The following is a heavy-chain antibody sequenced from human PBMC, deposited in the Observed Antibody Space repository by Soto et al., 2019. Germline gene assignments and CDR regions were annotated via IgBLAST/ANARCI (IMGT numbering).Heavy chain of an antibody. V-gene: IGHV1-46*01. Sequence: ASVKVSCKASGYTFTSYYMHWVRQAPGQGLEWMGIINPSGGSTSYAQKFQGRVTMTRDTSTSTVYKELSSLRSEDTAVYYCATLTNGVSRAKSYYYGMDVWGQGTTVTVSS. D-gene: IGHD2-8*01. J-gene: IGHJ6*02. CDR3: ATLTNGVSRAKSYYYGMDV. CDR2: INPSGGST. CDR1: GYTFTSYY.